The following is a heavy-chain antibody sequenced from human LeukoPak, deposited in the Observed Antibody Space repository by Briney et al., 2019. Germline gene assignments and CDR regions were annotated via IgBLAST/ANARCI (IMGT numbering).Heavy chain of an antibody. Sequence: SETLSLTCTVSGDSISSGTYYWNWIRQPAGKRLEWIGRIYTSGNTYYNPSLKSRVTISVDTSKNQFSLNLTSVTAADTAVYYCATSRFSGGLGRFDPWGQGTLVTVSS. J-gene: IGHJ5*02. CDR3: ATSRFSGGLGRFDP. V-gene: IGHV4-61*02. CDR1: GDSISSGTYY. CDR2: IYTSGNT. D-gene: IGHD3-10*01.